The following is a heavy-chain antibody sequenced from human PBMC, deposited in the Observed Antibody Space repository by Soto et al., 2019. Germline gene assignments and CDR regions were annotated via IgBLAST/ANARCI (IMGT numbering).Heavy chain of an antibody. J-gene: IGHJ5*02. Sequence: QVQLVESGGGVVQPGRSLRLSCAASGFTFSSYAMHWVRQAPGEGLEWVAVISYDGSNKYYADSVKGRFTISRDNSKNTLYLQMNSLRAEDTAVYYCARDITVTTSWFDPWGQGTLVTVSS. V-gene: IGHV3-30-3*01. CDR2: ISYDGSNK. D-gene: IGHD4-17*01. CDR1: GFTFSSYA. CDR3: ARDITVTTSWFDP.